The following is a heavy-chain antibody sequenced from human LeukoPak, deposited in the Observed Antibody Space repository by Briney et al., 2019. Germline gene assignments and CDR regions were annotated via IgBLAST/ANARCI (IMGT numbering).Heavy chain of an antibody. CDR1: GFTFSNYG. V-gene: IGHV3-33*01. J-gene: IGHJ3*02. D-gene: IGHD6-19*01. CDR3: ASRIAVAGPSHAFDI. Sequence: GGSLRLSCAASGFTFSNYGMHWVRQAPGKGLEWVAVIWYDGNKKDYVDSVKGRFTISRDNSKNTLYLQMNSLRAEDTAVYYCASRIAVAGPSHAFDIWGQGTMVTVSS. CDR2: IWYDGNKK.